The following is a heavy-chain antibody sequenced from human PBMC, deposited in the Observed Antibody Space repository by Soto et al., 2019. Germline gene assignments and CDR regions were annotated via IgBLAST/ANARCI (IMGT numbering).Heavy chain of an antibody. D-gene: IGHD3-3*01. CDR3: VKGLWTGYSHFDY. J-gene: IGHJ4*02. CDR1: GFNLWSNG. CDR2: TSYDGTNE. Sequence: QVQLVESGGGVVQPGRSLILSCAASGFNLWSNGMHWVRQAPGKGLEWVAITSYDGTNEYYADSVKGRFTISRDNSKNTLYLEMNSLRVEDTAVYYCVKGLWTGYSHFDYWGQGTLVTVSS. V-gene: IGHV3-30*18.